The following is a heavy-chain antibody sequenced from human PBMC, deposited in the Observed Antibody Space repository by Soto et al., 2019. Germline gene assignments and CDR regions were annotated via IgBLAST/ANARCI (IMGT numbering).Heavy chain of an antibody. D-gene: IGHD5-12*01. CDR3: TRSTQYSASLEFDF. J-gene: IGHJ4*02. CDR2: INPDNGGT. CDR1: GYTFTDYF. Sequence: SVNVSCKSSGYTFTDYFIHWGRQAPGQGLEWMGWINPDNGGTVYAQKFQGRITMARDTPVSTVYMELSGLRSGDTAVYYCTRSTQYSASLEFDFWGQGTLVTVSS. V-gene: IGHV1-2*02.